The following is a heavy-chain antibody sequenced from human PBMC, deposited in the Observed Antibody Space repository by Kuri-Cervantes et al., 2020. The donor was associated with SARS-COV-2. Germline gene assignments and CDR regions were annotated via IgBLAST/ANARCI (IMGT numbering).Heavy chain of an antibody. V-gene: IGHV4-31*03. CDR1: GCSIRSDGYY. D-gene: IGHD3-22*01. J-gene: IGHJ4*02. Sequence: LRLSCTVSGCSIRSDGYYWSWIRQRPGKGLEWIGYIYSGGTTYYSPSLKSRLTISMDTSKNHFSLKLGAVTAADTAMYYCARYYYDSRGYVFFDYWGRGNPVTVSS. CDR2: IYSGGTT. CDR3: ARYYYDSRGYVFFDY.